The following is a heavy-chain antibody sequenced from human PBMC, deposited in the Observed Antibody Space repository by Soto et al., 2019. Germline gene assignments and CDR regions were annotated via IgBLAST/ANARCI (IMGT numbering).Heavy chain of an antibody. D-gene: IGHD6-6*01. V-gene: IGHV4-4*07. CDR1: GGSISSYY. CDR2: IYTSGST. Sequence: SETLSLTCTVSGGSISSYYWSWIRQPAGKGLEWIGRIYTSGSTNYNPSLKSRVTMSVDTSKNQFSLKLSSVTAADTAVYYCARGVAARPPLYYYYYGMDVWGQGTTVTVSS. CDR3: ARGVAARPPLYYYYYGMDV. J-gene: IGHJ6*02.